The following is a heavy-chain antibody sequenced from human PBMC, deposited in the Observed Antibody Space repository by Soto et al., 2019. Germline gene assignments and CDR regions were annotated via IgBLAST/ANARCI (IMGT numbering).Heavy chain of an antibody. CDR2: INAANGNR. V-gene: IGHV1-3*01. CDR1: GYTFTSYA. CDR3: GRSGGGASGETVVTAVDV. Sequence: ASVKVSCKASGYTFTSYAMHWVRQAPGQRLEWMGWINAANGNRKYSQKFQGRVTITRDTSASTAYMELSSLRSEDTAVYYCGRSGGGASGETVVTAVDVWSEGTEV. D-gene: IGHD2-21*02. J-gene: IGHJ6*02.